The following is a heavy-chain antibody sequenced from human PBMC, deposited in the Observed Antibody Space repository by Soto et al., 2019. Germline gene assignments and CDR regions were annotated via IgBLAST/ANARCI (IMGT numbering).Heavy chain of an antibody. CDR3: ARDQWDILTGYRPDYYYGMDV. CDR2: IIPIFGTA. D-gene: IGHD3-9*01. V-gene: IGHV1-69*13. J-gene: IGHJ6*02. CDR1: GGTFSSYA. Sequence: SVKVSCKASGGTFSSYAISWVRQAPGQGLEWMGGIIPIFGTANYAQKFQGRVTITADESTSTAYMELSSLRSEDTAVYYCARDQWDILTGYRPDYYYGMDVWGQGTTVTVSS.